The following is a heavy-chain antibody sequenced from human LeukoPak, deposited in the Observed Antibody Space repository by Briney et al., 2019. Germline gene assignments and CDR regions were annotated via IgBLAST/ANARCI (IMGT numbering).Heavy chain of an antibody. CDR2: INPNSGGT. CDR3: ARALVDLSYGMDV. D-gene: IGHD2-8*02. Sequence: ASVRVSCKASGYTFTGYYMHWVRQAPGQGLEWMSWINPNSGGTNYAQKLQGWVTMTRDTSISTAYMELSRLRSDDTAVYYCARALVDLSYGMDVWGKGITVPVSS. V-gene: IGHV1-2*04. J-gene: IGHJ6*04. CDR1: GYTFTGYY.